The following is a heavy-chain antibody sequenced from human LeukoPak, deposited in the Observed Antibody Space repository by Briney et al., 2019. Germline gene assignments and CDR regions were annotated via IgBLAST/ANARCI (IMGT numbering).Heavy chain of an antibody. V-gene: IGHV3-30*18. CDR1: GFTFSSYG. CDR2: ISYDGSNK. CDR3: AKDALSATYCGGDCYSEYMDV. Sequence: GGSLRLSCAASGFTFSSYGMHWVRQAPGKGLEWVAVISYDGSNKYYADSVKGRFTISRDNSKNTLYLQMNSLRAEDTAVYYCAKDALSATYCGGDCYSEYMDVWGKGTTVTVSS. D-gene: IGHD2-21*02. J-gene: IGHJ6*03.